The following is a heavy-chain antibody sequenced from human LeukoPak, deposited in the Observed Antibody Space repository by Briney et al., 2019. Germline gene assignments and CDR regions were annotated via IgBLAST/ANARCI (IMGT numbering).Heavy chain of an antibody. J-gene: IGHJ5*02. CDR2: IRPSGDNT. CDR3: ARVAGWHWFDP. V-gene: IGHV3-23*01. Sequence: GGSLGLSCAASGFTFSSYDMTWVRQAPGRGLEWVSSIRPSGDNTYYGDSVKGRFTISRDNSKSTVYLQMNNMRVDDTAIYYCARVAGWHWFDPWGQGTLVTVSS. CDR1: GFTFSSYD. D-gene: IGHD6-19*01.